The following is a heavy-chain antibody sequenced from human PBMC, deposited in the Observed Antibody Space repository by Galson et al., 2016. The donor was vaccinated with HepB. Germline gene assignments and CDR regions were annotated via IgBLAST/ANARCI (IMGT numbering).Heavy chain of an antibody. J-gene: IGHJ4*02. CDR1: GFTFSNFA. Sequence: SCAASGFTFSNFAMTWARQAPGQGLEWMGWISAINGNTKYAQKVQGRVTMTADTSTNTAYMELRTLGFDDTAVYYCARDSGSSWSYWGQGTLVTVSS. CDR3: ARDSGSSWSY. V-gene: IGHV1-18*01. D-gene: IGHD6-13*01. CDR2: ISAINGNT.